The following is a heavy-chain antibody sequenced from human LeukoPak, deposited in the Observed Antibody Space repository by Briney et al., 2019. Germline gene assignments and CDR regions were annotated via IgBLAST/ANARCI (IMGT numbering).Heavy chain of an antibody. J-gene: IGHJ4*02. CDR1: GFTFSSYA. V-gene: IGHV3-23*01. Sequence: GGSLRLSCAASGFTFSSYAMSWVRQAPGKGLEYVSGISGSGGTTYYADSVKGRFTISRDNSKNTMYLQMNSLRAEDTAVYYCARGELERGEFDYWGQGTLVTVSS. D-gene: IGHD1-1*01. CDR2: ISGSGGTT. CDR3: ARGELERGEFDY.